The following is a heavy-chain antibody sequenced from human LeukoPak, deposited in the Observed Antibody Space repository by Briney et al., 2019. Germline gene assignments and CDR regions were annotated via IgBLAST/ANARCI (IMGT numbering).Heavy chain of an antibody. CDR2: IYYSGST. D-gene: IGHD5-24*01. CDR1: GGSISSYY. Sequence: SETVSLTCTVSGGSISSYYWSWIRQPPGKGLEWIGYIYYSGSTNYNPSLKSRVTISVDTSKNQFSLKLSSVTAADTAVYYCAREMATIPAFDIWGQGTMVTVSS. J-gene: IGHJ3*02. V-gene: IGHV4-59*01. CDR3: AREMATIPAFDI.